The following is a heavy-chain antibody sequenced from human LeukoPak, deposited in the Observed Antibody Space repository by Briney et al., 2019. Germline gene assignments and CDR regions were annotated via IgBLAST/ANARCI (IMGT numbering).Heavy chain of an antibody. CDR2: IRYDGSNK. CDR3: AKDQGVVTALYYFDY. Sequence: GGSLRLSCAASGFTFSSYGMHWVRQAPGKGLEWVAFIRYDGSNKCYADSVKGRFTISRDNSKNTLYLQMNSLRAEDTAVYYCAKDQGVVTALYYFDYWGQGTLVTVSS. J-gene: IGHJ4*02. D-gene: IGHD2-21*02. V-gene: IGHV3-30*02. CDR1: GFTFSSYG.